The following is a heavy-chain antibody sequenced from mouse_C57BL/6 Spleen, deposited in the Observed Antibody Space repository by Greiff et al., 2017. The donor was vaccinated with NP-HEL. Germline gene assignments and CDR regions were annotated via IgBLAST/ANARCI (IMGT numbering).Heavy chain of an antibody. CDR2: IYPGDGDT. V-gene: IGHV1-80*01. CDR3: ARTVYGSSSWFAY. Sequence: QVQLQQSGAELVKPGASVKISCKASGYAFSSYWMNWVKQRPGKGLEWIGQIYPGDGDTNYNGKFKGKATLTADKSSSTAYMQLSSLTSEDSAVYFCARTVYGSSSWFAYWGQGTLVTVSA. CDR1: GYAFSSYW. D-gene: IGHD1-1*01. J-gene: IGHJ3*01.